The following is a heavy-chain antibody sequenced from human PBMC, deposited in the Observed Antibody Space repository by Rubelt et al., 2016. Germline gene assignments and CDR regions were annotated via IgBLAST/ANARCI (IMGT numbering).Heavy chain of an antibody. CDR2: INDWGTT. J-gene: IGHJ4*02. CDR1: GGSFSGYY. CDR3: ARVGDWKYRGGEDY. D-gene: IGHD1-7*01. Sequence: QMQLQQWGAGLLKPSGALSLTCVVNGGSFSGYYWSWIRQPPGRGLEWMGDINDWGTTNSTPSLGSRVPISVDASKNQFSLKVRSVTAADTAVYYCARVGDWKYRGGEDYWGQGTLVTVSS. V-gene: IGHV4-34*01.